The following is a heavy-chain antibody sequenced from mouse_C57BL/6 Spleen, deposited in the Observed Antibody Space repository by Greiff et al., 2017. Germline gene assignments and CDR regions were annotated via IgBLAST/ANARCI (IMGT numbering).Heavy chain of an antibody. CDR2: IDPSDSYT. CDR3: ARDYGRSSLAY. J-gene: IGHJ3*01. V-gene: IGHV1-69*01. CDR1: GYTFTSYW. D-gene: IGHD1-1*01. Sequence: QVQLQQPGAELVMPGASVKLSCKASGYTFTSYWMHWVKQRPGQGLEWIGEIDPSDSYTNYNKKFKGKSTLTVDKSSSTAYMQLSSLTSEDSAVYYCARDYGRSSLAYWGQGTLVTVSA.